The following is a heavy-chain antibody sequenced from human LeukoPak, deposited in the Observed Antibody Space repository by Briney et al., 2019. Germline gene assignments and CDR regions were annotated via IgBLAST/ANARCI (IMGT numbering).Heavy chain of an antibody. J-gene: IGHJ4*02. CDR3: ARFDCGGDCYSGDY. CDR1: GYSFISYW. CDR2: IYPGDSDT. V-gene: IGHV5-51*01. D-gene: IGHD2-21*02. Sequence: GESLEISCQGSGYSFISYWIGWVRQMPGKGLEWMGIIYPGDSDTRYNPSFQGQVTISADMSINTAYLQWSSLKASDTAIYYCARFDCGGDCYSGDYWGQGTLVTVSS.